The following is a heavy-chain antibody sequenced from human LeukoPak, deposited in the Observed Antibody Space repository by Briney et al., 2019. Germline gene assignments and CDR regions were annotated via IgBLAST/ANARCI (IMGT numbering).Heavy chain of an antibody. V-gene: IGHV1-46*01. CDR2: INPSGGST. Sequence: ASVKVSCTASGYTFTSYYMHWVRQAPGQGLEWMGIINPSGGSTSYAQKFQGRVTMTRDTSTSTVYMELSSLRSEDTAVYYRARGSSDHTRYFQHWGQGTLVTVSS. CDR3: ARGSSDHTRYFQH. J-gene: IGHJ1*01. CDR1: GYTFTSYY. D-gene: IGHD2-15*01.